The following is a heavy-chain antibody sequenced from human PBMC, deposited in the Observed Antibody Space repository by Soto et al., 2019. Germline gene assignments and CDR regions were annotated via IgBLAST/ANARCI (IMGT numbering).Heavy chain of an antibody. D-gene: IGHD6-6*01. V-gene: IGHV3-30*04. Sequence: QVQLVESGGGVVQPGRSLRLSCAVSGFIFKNYALNWVRQAPGKGLEWVASITRDGYNKYYADSVKGRFTISRDNSKNTLSLQMTALRVEDSSVYYCTKISGGSSSVGMDYWGTGTLVTVSS. CDR1: GFIFKNYA. J-gene: IGHJ4*02. CDR3: TKISGGSSSVGMDY. CDR2: ITRDGYNK.